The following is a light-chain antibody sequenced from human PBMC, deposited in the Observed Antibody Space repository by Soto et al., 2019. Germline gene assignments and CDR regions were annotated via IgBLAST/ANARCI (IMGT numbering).Light chain of an antibody. CDR1: QNVSSSY. J-gene: IGKJ1*01. Sequence: EIVLTQSPGTLSLSPGERATLSCRASQNVSSSYLAWYQQKPGQAPRLLIYGASSRATGIPDRFSGSGSGTDFTLTISRLEPEDFAVYDCQQYGSSPWTFGLGTKVEIK. CDR3: QQYGSSPWT. V-gene: IGKV3-20*01. CDR2: GAS.